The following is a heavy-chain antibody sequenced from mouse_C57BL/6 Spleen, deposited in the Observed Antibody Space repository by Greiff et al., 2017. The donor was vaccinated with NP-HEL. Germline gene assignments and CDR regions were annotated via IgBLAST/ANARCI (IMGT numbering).Heavy chain of an antibody. D-gene: IGHD2-3*01. J-gene: IGHJ4*01. Sequence: EVQLQQSGPELVKPGASVKMSCKASGYTFTDFNMHWVKQSHGKSLEWIGYINPNNGGTSYNQKFKGKATLTVNKSSSTAYMELRSLTSEDSAVYYCARRGYDPYYYAMDYWGQGTSVTVSS. CDR1: GYTFTDFN. CDR3: ARRGYDPYYYAMDY. CDR2: INPNNGGT. V-gene: IGHV1-22*01.